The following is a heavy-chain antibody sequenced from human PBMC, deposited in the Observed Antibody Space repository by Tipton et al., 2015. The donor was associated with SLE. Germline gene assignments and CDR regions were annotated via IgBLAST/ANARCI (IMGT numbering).Heavy chain of an antibody. CDR2: ISANNGDT. V-gene: IGHV1-18*01. Sequence: QLVQSGAEVRKPGASVKVSCKASGYTFTNYGISWVRQAPGQGLEWMGWISANNGDTKYAQKFQGRVTMTIDTSTTTTYMALRSPTSDDTAIYYCARECSGTGCLDHWGQGTLVTVSS. CDR3: ARECSGTGCLDH. D-gene: IGHD3-10*02. J-gene: IGHJ4*02. CDR1: GYTFTNYG.